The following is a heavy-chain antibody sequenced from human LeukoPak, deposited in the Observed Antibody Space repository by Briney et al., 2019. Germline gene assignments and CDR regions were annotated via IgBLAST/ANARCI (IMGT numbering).Heavy chain of an antibody. CDR3: AKARSVGEYYFDY. V-gene: IGHV3-23*01. D-gene: IGHD3-10*01. CDR1: GFTFSTYA. CDR2: ISGSGGST. Sequence: QPGGSLRLSCAASGFTFSTYAMSWVRQAPGKGLEWVSTISGSGGSTYYADSVKGRFTISRDNSKNTLYLQMNSLRAEDTAVYYCAKARSVGEYYFDYWGQGTLVTVSS. J-gene: IGHJ4*02.